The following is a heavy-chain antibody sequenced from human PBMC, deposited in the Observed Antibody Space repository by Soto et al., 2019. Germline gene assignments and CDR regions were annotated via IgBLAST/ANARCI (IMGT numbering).Heavy chain of an antibody. CDR3: ARGRVVLLWFGDHNWFDP. J-gene: IGHJ5*02. CDR2: INHSGST. Sequence: QVQLQQWGAGLLKPSETLSLTCAVYGGSFSGYYWSWIRQPPGKGLEWIGEINHSGSTNYNPSLKSRVTISVDTSKYQFSLKLSSVTAADTAVYYCARGRVVLLWFGDHNWFDPWGQGTLVTVSS. V-gene: IGHV4-34*01. D-gene: IGHD3-10*01. CDR1: GGSFSGYY.